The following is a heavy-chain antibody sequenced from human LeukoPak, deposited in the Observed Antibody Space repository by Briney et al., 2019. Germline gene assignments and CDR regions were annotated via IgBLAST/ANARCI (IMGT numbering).Heavy chain of an antibody. CDR1: GFTFSTYW. CDR2: IKQDGSEK. D-gene: IGHD3-16*02. V-gene: IGHV3-7*03. Sequence: GGSLRLSCAASGFTFSTYWMSWVRQAPGKGLEWVANIKQDGSEKYYLDSVKGRFTISRDNSKNTLYLQMNSLRAEDTAVYYCAIQTHGSFDYWGQGTLVTVSS. CDR3: AIQTHGSFDY. J-gene: IGHJ4*02.